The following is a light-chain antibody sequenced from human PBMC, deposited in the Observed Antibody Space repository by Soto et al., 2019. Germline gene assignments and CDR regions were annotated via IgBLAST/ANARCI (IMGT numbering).Light chain of an antibody. Sequence: SQSVSSSYLAWYQQKPGQAPRLLIYGASSRATGIPDRFSGSGSGTDFTLTISRLEPEDFAVYYCQQYGNSPRTFGQGTKVEIK. V-gene: IGKV3-20*01. CDR1: QSVSSSY. CDR2: GAS. J-gene: IGKJ1*01. CDR3: QQYGNSPRT.